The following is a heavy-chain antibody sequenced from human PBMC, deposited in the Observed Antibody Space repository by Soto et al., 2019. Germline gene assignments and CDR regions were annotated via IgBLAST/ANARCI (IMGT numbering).Heavy chain of an antibody. CDR1: GYTFSSIG. V-gene: IGHV1-18*01. CDR3: ARGQVVVTAIDAFDI. J-gene: IGHJ3*02. CDR2: ISPYKGNT. Sequence: ASVKVSCKASGYTFSSIGISWVRQAPGQGLEWMGWISPYKGNTHYALGLQGRVTMTTDTSTSTAYMELRSLRSDDTAVYYCARGQVVVTAIDAFDIWGQGTMVTVSS. D-gene: IGHD2-21*02.